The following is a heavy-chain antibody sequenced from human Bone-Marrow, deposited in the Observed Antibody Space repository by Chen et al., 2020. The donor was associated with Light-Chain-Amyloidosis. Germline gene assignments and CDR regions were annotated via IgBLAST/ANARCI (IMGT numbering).Heavy chain of an antibody. CDR1: GFTLNTYW. CDR2: MPTDVTKT. V-gene: IGHV3-74*01. Sequence: EVQLVESGGALVQPGGSLRLSCAASGFTLNTYWMHWVRQPPGVGLVWVARMPTDVTKTVYADSVKGRFTVSRDDAKNTLYLEMNSLRVEDTGLYFCARDRGRFSYNRGGLDSWGQGTLVTVSS. D-gene: IGHD3-10*01. J-gene: IGHJ4*02. CDR3: ARDRGRFSYNRGGLDS.